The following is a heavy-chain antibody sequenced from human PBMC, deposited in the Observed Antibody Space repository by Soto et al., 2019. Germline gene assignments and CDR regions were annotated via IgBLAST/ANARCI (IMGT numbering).Heavy chain of an antibody. CDR1: GYTFTGYY. D-gene: IGHD3-3*01. CDR2: INPNSGGT. J-gene: IGHJ6*02. V-gene: IGHV1-2*02. Sequence: VKVSCKASGYTFTGYYMHWVRQAPGQGLEWMGWINPNSGGTNYAQKFQGRVTMTRDTSISTAYMELSRLRSDDTAVYYCARDMSPITIFGVVITVWSYYYGMDVWGQGTTVTVSS. CDR3: ARDMSPITIFGVVITVWSYYYGMDV.